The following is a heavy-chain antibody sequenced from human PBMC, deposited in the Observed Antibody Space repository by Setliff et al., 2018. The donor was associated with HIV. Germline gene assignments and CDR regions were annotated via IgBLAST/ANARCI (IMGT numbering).Heavy chain of an antibody. CDR3: ATGITVAPDY. CDR1: GGSVTDISYY. CDR2: IFYSGST. D-gene: IGHD6-19*01. V-gene: IGHV4-39*07. J-gene: IGHJ4*02. Sequence: SETLSLTCTVSGGSVTDISYYWAWIRQPPGKGLQWVGTIFYSGSTYYNPSLKSRVTISVDTSKNQFSLKMTSVTAADTAVYYCATGITVAPDYWGQGSLVTVSS.